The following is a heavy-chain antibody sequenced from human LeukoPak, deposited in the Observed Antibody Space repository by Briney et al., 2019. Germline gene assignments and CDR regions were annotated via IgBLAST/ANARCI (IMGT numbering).Heavy chain of an antibody. J-gene: IGHJ4*02. Sequence: KFGESLKVSCKGSGYSFTSYCIGWVRQMPGKGLEWMGIIYPADSDTRYSPSFQGQVTISADKSITTACLQWSSLKASNTAMYYCATPHDATAYYSDSSGYFYWGQGTLVTVSS. CDR2: IYPADSDT. V-gene: IGHV5-51*01. CDR3: ATPHDATAYYSDSSGYFY. CDR1: GYSFTSYC. D-gene: IGHD3-22*01.